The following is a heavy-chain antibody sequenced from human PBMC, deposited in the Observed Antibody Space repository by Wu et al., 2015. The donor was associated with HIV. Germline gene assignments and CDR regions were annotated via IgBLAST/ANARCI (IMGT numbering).Heavy chain of an antibody. V-gene: IGHV1-18*01. CDR3: ARMYSGLLDWYYYYYMDV. Sequence: QVQLVQSGAEVKKPGASVKVSCKASGYTFTSYGISWVRQAPGQGLEWMGWINPYNDNTNYAQKFQGRVTMTTDTSTSTAYMELRSLRSDDTAVYYCARMYSGLLDWYYYYYMDVWGKGTTVTVSS. D-gene: IGHD2-21*01. CDR2: INPYNDNT. J-gene: IGHJ6*03. CDR1: GYTFTSYG.